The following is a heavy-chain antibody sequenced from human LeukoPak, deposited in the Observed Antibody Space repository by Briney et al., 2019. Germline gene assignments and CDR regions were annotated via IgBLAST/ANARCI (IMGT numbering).Heavy chain of an antibody. Sequence: PSETLSLTCTVSGGSISSYYWSWIRQPPGKGLEWIGSIYYSGSTYYNPSLKSRVTISVDTSKNQFSLKLTSVTAADTAVYYCARIEMARRGYFDYWGQGTLVTVSS. V-gene: IGHV4-39*07. CDR3: ARIEMARRGYFDY. CDR1: GGSISSYY. J-gene: IGHJ4*02. D-gene: IGHD5-24*01. CDR2: IYYSGST.